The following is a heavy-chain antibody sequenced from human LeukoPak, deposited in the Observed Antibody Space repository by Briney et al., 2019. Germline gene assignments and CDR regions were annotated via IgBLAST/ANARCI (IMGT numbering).Heavy chain of an antibody. V-gene: IGHV3-30*18. CDR2: ISSGGSSK. D-gene: IGHD3-22*01. CDR3: AKDLASTYYYDSSALGY. Sequence: GGSLRLSCAASGFTFSSYGMHWVRQAPGKGLEWVAVISSGGSSKYYADSVKGRFTISRDNSKNTMDLQMNSLRAEDTAVYYCAKDLASTYYYDSSALGYWGQGTLVTVSS. J-gene: IGHJ4*02. CDR1: GFTFSSYG.